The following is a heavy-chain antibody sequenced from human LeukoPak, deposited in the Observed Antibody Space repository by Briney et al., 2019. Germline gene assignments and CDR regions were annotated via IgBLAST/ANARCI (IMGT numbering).Heavy chain of an antibody. CDR2: IVVGSGNT. CDR1: GFTFTSST. V-gene: IGHV1-58*02. D-gene: IGHD6-6*01. CDR3: AAVRSSYYYYGMDV. Sequence: GTSVKVSCKASGFTFTSSTMQWVRQARGHRLEWIGWIVVGSGNTHYAQKFQERVTITRDMSTSAAYMELSSLRSEDTAVYYCAAVRSSYYYYGMDVWGQGTTVTVSS. J-gene: IGHJ6*02.